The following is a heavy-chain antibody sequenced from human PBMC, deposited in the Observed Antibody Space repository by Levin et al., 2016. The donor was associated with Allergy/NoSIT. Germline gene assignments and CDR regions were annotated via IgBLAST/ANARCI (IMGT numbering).Heavy chain of an antibody. CDR1: GGSFSGYY. Sequence: SETLSLTCAVYGGSFSGYYWSWIRQPPGKGLEWIGEINHSGSTNYNPSLKSRVTISVDTSKKQFSLKLSSVTAADTAVYYCARGPGLGYCSGSSCYTSGPAGFDYWGQGTLVTVSS. CDR3: ARGPGLGYCSGSSCYTSGPAGFDY. D-gene: IGHD2-15*01. CDR2: INHSGST. J-gene: IGHJ4*02. V-gene: IGHV4-34*01.